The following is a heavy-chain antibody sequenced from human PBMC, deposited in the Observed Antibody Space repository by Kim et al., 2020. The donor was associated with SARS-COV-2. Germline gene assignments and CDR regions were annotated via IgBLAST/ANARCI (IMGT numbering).Heavy chain of an antibody. Sequence: GGSLRLSCAASGFTFSSYAMNWVRQAPGKGLEWVSYISSSGSTIYYADSVKGRFTISRDNAKNSLYLQMNSLRAEDTAVYYCASALPFRVTMVRGVRGGRYFYLWGRETLVSVFS. V-gene: IGHV3-48*03. CDR2: ISSSGSTI. J-gene: IGHJ4*02. CDR1: GFTFSSYA. CDR3: ASALPFRVTMVRGVRGGRYFYL. D-gene: IGHD3-10*01.